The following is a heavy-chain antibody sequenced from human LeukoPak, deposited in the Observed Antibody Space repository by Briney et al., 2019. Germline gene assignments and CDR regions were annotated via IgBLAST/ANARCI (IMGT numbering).Heavy chain of an antibody. V-gene: IGHV3-7*01. J-gene: IGHJ3*02. CDR3: ARDFSSWYGVDI. CDR1: GFTFNNFW. CDR2: IKQDGSEK. Sequence: GGSLRLSCVASGFTFNNFWMTWVRQAPEKGLEWVANIKQDGSEKYYVDSVKGRFTISRDNAKNSLYLQMNSLRAEDTAVYYCARDFSSWYGVDIWGQGTMVTVSS. D-gene: IGHD6-13*01.